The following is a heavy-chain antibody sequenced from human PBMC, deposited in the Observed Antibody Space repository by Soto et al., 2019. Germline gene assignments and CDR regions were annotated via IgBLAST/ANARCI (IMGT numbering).Heavy chain of an antibody. J-gene: IGHJ4*02. CDR3: ASYYYDILTGYYYFDY. CDR2: IKQDGSEK. D-gene: IGHD3-9*01. Sequence: PGGSLRLSCAASGFTFSSYWMSWVRQAPGKGLEWVANIKQDGSEKYYVDSVKGRFTISRDNAKNSLYLQMNSLRAEDTAVYYCASYYYDILTGYYYFDYWGQGTLVTVSS. V-gene: IGHV3-7*03. CDR1: GFTFSSYW.